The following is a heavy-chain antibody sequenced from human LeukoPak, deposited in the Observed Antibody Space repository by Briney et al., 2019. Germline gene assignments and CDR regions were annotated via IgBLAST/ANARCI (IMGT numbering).Heavy chain of an antibody. J-gene: IGHJ4*02. Sequence: GGSLRLSCAASGFTFSSYSMNWVRQAPGKGLEWVSSIGSSSSYIYYADSVKGRFTISRDNAKNSLYLQMNSLRAEDTAVYYCARVKYCSSTSCYTFDYWGQGTLVTVSS. D-gene: IGHD2-2*02. CDR1: GFTFSSYS. CDR2: IGSSSSYI. V-gene: IGHV3-21*01. CDR3: ARVKYCSSTSCYTFDY.